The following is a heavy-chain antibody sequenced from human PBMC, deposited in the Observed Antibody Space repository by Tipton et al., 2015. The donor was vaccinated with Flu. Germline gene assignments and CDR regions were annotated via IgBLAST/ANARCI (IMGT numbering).Heavy chain of an antibody. CDR3: ARMRARDCTLGACFLWWFDF. CDR1: GDSISSDFY. CDR2: VSRTGST. Sequence: TLSLTCAVSGDSISSDFYWAWIRQFPGKGLEWIGTVSRTGSTIYNPSLKSRVTISIDTSKNQFSLNMRSVTATDTAVYFCARMRARDCTLGACFLWWFDFWGRGTLVTVSS. D-gene: IGHD2-8*01. V-gene: IGHV4-38-2*01. J-gene: IGHJ2*01.